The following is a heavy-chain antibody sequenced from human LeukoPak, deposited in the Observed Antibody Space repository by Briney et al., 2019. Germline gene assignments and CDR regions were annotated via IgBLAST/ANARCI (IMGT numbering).Heavy chain of an antibody. CDR3: ARAPAGSSWPANFDY. J-gene: IGHJ4*02. V-gene: IGHV6-1*01. D-gene: IGHD6-13*01. CDR1: GDSVCSNSAA. CDR2: TFYRSKWYN. Sequence: SQTLSLTCAISGDSVCSNSAAWNWIRQSPSRGLEWLGRTFYRSKWYNDYAVSVKSRITIDPDTSKNQFSLQLNSVTPEDTAVYYCARAPAGSSWPANFDYWGQGTLVTVSS.